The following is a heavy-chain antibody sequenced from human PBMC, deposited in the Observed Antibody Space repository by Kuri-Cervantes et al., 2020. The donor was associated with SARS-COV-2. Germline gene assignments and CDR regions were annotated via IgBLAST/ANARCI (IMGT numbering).Heavy chain of an antibody. CDR1: GFTFSSYS. J-gene: IGHJ4*02. Sequence: GESLKISCAASGFTFSSYSMNWVRQAPGKGLEWVSSISSSSSYIYYADSVKGRFTISRDNAKNSLYLQMNSLRAEDTAVYYCARDRARVVVAATPVGYWGQGTLVTVSS. CDR2: ISSSSSYI. D-gene: IGHD2-15*01. V-gene: IGHV3-21*01. CDR3: ARDRARVVVAATPVGY.